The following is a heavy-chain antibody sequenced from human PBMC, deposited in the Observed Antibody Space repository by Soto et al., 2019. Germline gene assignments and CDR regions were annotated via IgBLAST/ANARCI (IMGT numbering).Heavy chain of an antibody. CDR2: ISYDGSNK. CDR1: GFTFSSYA. V-gene: IGHV3-30-3*01. J-gene: IGHJ4*02. D-gene: IGHD3-22*01. CDR3: ARGYDLIVVVITPPFDY. Sequence: GGSLRLSCAASGFTFSSYAMHWVRQAPGKGLEWVAVISYDGSNKYYADSVKGRFTISRDNSKNTLYLQMNSLRAEDTAVYYCARGYDLIVVVITPPFDYWGQGTLVTVSS.